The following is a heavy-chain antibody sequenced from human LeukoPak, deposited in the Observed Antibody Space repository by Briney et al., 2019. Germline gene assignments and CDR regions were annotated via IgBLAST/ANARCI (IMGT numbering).Heavy chain of an antibody. CDR2: IYYSGST. CDR1: GGSISSSSYY. Sequence: KPSETLSLTCTVSGGSISSSSYYWGWIRQPPGKGLGWIGSIYYSGSTYYNPSLKSRVTISVDTSKNQFSPKLSSVTAADTAVYYCARRRLDSGSYGPHPNDDYWGQGTLVTVSS. V-gene: IGHV4-39*01. J-gene: IGHJ4*02. CDR3: ARRRLDSGSYGPHPNDDY. D-gene: IGHD1-26*01.